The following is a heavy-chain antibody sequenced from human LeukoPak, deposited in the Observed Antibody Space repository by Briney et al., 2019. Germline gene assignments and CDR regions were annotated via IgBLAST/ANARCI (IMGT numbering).Heavy chain of an antibody. CDR3: ARHALVAGISRSFDY. D-gene: IGHD6-19*01. V-gene: IGHV4-39*01. CDR1: GGSISRYSYS. Sequence: SETLSLTCTVSGGSISRYSYSWGWIRQPPGKTLEWIGSIYYRGDTHNNPSLKSRLTISVDTSKNQFSLKLSSVTAADTAVYYCARHALVAGISRSFDYWGQGTLVTVSS. J-gene: IGHJ4*02. CDR2: IYYRGDT.